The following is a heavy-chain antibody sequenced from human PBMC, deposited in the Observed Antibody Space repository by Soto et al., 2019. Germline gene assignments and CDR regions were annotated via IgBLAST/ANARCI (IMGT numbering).Heavy chain of an antibody. V-gene: IGHV3-20*04. Sequence: GGSLRLSCAASGFTFDDYGMSWVRQAPGKGLEWVSGINWNGGSTGYADSVKGRFTISRDNAKNSLYLQMNSLRAEGTALYYCARDLGYCSGGSCPRSWYGMDVWGQGTTVNVSS. CDR3: ARDLGYCSGGSCPRSWYGMDV. CDR2: INWNGGST. CDR1: GFTFDDYG. J-gene: IGHJ6*02. D-gene: IGHD2-15*01.